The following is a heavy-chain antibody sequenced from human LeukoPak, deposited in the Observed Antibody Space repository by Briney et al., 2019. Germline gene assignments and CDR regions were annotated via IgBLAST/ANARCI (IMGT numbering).Heavy chain of an antibody. CDR2: MNTDGSTT. CDR3: TRGYTSGYFFVF. CDR1: GFTFSSYW. V-gene: IGHV3-74*01. J-gene: IGHJ4*02. D-gene: IGHD3-22*01. Sequence: GGSLRLSCVASGFTFSSYWMHWVRQAPGKGLVWVSGMNTDGSTTRHADSVKGRFTISRDNAKNTLYLQMNSLRAEDTAVYYCTRGYTSGYFFVFWGQGTLVTVSS.